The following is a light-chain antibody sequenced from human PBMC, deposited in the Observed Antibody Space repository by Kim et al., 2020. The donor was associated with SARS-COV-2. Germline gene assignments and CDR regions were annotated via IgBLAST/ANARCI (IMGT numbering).Light chain of an antibody. V-gene: IGKV1-33*01. CDR1: QDISNY. CDR2: DAS. J-gene: IGKJ4*01. Sequence: DIQMTQSPSSLSASVGDRVTITCQASQDISNYLNWFQQKPGKAPKLLIYDASTLETGVPSRFNGTGSGTDFTFTISSLQPEDIATYYCQQYDNLPLTFGGGTKLEI. CDR3: QQYDNLPLT.